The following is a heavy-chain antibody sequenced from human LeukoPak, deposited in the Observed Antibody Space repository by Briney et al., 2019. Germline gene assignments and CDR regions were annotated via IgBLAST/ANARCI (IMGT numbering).Heavy chain of an antibody. D-gene: IGHD6-13*01. CDR1: GGSISSGGYY. J-gene: IGHJ4*02. V-gene: IGHV4-31*03. CDR2: IYYSGST. Sequence: KPSETLSLTCTVSGGSISSGGYYWSWIRQHPGKGLEWIGYIYYSGSTYYNPSLKSRVTISVDTSKNQFSLKLSSVTAADTAVYYCARTWYSSSQYYFDYWGQGTLVTVSS. CDR3: ARTWYSSSQYYFDY.